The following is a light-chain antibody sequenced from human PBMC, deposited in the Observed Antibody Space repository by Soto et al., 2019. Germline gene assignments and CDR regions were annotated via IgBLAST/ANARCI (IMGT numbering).Light chain of an antibody. CDR1: QSVINNR. J-gene: IGKJ2*01. CDR2: GAS. V-gene: IGKV3-20*01. CDR3: QQYGTSALYT. Sequence: EIVLTQSPGTLSLSPGERATLSCRASQSVINNRLAWYQQKSGQAPRLLIYGASTRANGIPDRFSGSGSGTEFTLTISRLEPEDFAVYHCQQYGTSALYTFGQGTKLEIK.